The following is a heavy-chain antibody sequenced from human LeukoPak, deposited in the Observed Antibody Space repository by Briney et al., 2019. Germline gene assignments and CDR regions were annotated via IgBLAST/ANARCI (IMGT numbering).Heavy chain of an antibody. J-gene: IGHJ6*02. CDR3: AKDRGPGNYDTLTGHYYYYGMDV. D-gene: IGHD3-9*01. CDR2: IYSGGST. V-gene: IGHV3-53*05. Sequence: GGSLRLSCAASGFTVSSNYMSWVRQAPGKGLEWVSVIYSGGSTYYADSVKGRFTISRDNSKNTLYLQMNSLRAEDAAVYYCAKDRGPGNYDTLTGHYYYYGMDVWGQGTTVTVSS. CDR1: GFTVSSNY.